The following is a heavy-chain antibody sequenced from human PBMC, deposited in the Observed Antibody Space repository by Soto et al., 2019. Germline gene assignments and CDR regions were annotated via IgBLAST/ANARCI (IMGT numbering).Heavy chain of an antibody. V-gene: IGHV4-59*01. CDR2: IYYSGST. D-gene: IGHD4-17*01. J-gene: IGHJ6*03. Sequence: PSETLSLTCPFSGCSISSYYWSWIRQPPGKGLEWIGYIYYSGSTNYNPSLKSRVTISVDTSKNQFSLKLSSVTAADTAVYYCARLNDYGDYRYYYYYMDVWGKGTTVTVSS. CDR1: GCSISSYY. CDR3: ARLNDYGDYRYYYYYMDV.